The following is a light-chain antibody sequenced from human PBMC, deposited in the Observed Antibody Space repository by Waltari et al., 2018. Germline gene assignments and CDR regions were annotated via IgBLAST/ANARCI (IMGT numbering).Light chain of an antibody. J-gene: IGKJ1*01. Sequence: EIVLTQSPATLSLSPGERATLSCRASQSVSSYLAWYQPKPGQAPRLLIYDASNRSTGIPARFSGSGSGTDFTLTISSLETEDFAVYYCQQRSNWLTWTFGQGTKVEIK. CDR1: QSVSSY. CDR2: DAS. V-gene: IGKV3-11*01. CDR3: QQRSNWLTWT.